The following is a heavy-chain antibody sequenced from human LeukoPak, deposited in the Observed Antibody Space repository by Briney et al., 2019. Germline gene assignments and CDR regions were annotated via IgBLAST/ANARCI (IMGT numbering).Heavy chain of an antibody. V-gene: IGHV4-39*07. J-gene: IGHJ4*02. CDR3: ARVGSYYEAY. Sequence: SETLSLTCTVSGGSISSSSYYWGWVRQPPGKGLEWIGSIYYSGSTYYNPSLKSRVTISVDTSKNQFSLKLSSVTAADTAVYYCARVGSYYEAYWGQGTLVTVSS. D-gene: IGHD1-26*01. CDR2: IYYSGST. CDR1: GGSISSSSYY.